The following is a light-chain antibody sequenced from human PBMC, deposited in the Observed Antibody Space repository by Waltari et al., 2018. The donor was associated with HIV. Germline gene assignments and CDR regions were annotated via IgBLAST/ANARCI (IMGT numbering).Light chain of an antibody. J-gene: IGKJ4*01. V-gene: IGKV3-20*01. Sequence: EIVLTQSPGTLSLSPGERATRSCRASQSVTTYLAWYQQKPGQAPRLLIYGASSRATGIPDRFSGSGSGTDFTLTISRLEPEDFAMFYCQQYAGSPLTFGGGTKVEIK. CDR3: QQYAGSPLT. CDR2: GAS. CDR1: QSVTTY.